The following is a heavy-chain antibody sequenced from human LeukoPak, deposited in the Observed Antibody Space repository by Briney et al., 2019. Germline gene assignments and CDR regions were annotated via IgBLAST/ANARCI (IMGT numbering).Heavy chain of an antibody. CDR1: GGSFSGYY. D-gene: IGHD3-10*01. V-gene: IGHV4-34*01. Sequence: SETLSLTCAVYGGSFSGYYWSWIRRPPGKGLEWIGEINHSGSTNYNPSLKSRVTISVDTSKNQFSLKLGSVAAADTAVYYCARGRRLLWFGGSFDYWGQGTLVTVSS. CDR3: ARGRRLLWFGGSFDY. CDR2: INHSGST. J-gene: IGHJ4*02.